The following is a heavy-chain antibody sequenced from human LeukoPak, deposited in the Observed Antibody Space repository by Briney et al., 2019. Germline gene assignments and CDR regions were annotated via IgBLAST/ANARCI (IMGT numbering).Heavy chain of an antibody. D-gene: IGHD2-8*01. CDR1: GGSISSYY. CDR2: IYYSGST. CDR3: ASGYCTNTPCNFVFDI. V-gene: IGHV4-59*08. J-gene: IGHJ3*02. Sequence: PSETLSLTCTVSGGSISSYYWSWIRQPPGKGLDWIGYIYYSGSTNYNPSLKSRVTISVDTSKNQFSLKLSSVTAADTAVYYCASGYCTNTPCNFVFDIWGQGTMVTVSS.